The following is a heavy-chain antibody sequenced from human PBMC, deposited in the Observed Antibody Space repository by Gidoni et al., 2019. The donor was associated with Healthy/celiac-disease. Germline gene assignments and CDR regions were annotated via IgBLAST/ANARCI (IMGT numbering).Heavy chain of an antibody. J-gene: IGHJ6*02. Sequence: QVQLVQSGAEVKKPGSSVKVSCKASGGPFSSYTISWVRQAPGQGLEWMGRIIPILGIANYAQKFQDRVTITADKSTSTAYMELSSLRSEDTAVYYCARQQGDSYYYYGMDVWGQGTTVTVSS. D-gene: IGHD2-21*01. CDR3: ARQQGDSYYYYGMDV. V-gene: IGHV1-69*02. CDR1: GGPFSSYT. CDR2: IIPILGIA.